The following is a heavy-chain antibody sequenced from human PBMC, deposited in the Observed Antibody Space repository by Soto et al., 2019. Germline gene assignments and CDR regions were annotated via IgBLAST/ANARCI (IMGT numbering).Heavy chain of an antibody. CDR2: IIPIFDTT. CDR3: ARAPLLSAETLHENYFDD. Sequence: QVQLVQSGAEVRKLGSCRKVSSRPLGGPSGNSGFSWWPQAPEQGPGWLGGIIPIFDTTNYAQKFQGRVTISADDSTSYMELRSLRSDDTAVYYCARAPLLSAETLHENYFDDWGQGTHVTVSS. J-gene: IGHJ4*02. V-gene: IGHV1-69*01. CDR1: GGPSGNSG. D-gene: IGHD2-15*01.